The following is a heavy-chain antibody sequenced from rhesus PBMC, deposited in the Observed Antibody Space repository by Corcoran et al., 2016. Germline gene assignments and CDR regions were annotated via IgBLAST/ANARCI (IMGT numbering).Heavy chain of an antibody. J-gene: IGHJ4*01. CDR1: GASVISNS. Sequence: QVQLQESGPGLVKPSETLSLTCAVSGASVISNSWSWIRPPPGKGLEWIGRFFGDGGSTSYNPSLTSRVTMSSDTSKNQFSLKLDSVTAADSAVYYCGRGRVVNDGGLDSWGQGVLVTVSS. CDR3: GRGRVVNDGGLDS. CDR2: FFGDGGST. D-gene: IGHD3-28*01. V-gene: IGHV4-147*01.